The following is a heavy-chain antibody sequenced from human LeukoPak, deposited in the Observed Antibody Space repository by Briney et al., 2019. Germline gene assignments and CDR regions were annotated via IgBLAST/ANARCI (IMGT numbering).Heavy chain of an antibody. D-gene: IGHD3-3*01. CDR1: GFTVSSNY. J-gene: IGHJ4*02. Sequence: PGGSLRLSCAASGFTVSSNYMSWVRQAPGKGLEWVSVIYSGGSTYYADSVKGRFTISRDNSKNTLYLQMNSLRAEDTAVYYCARDLPWSGYYMGWDYWGQGTLVTVSS. CDR2: IYSGGST. V-gene: IGHV3-66*02. CDR3: ARDLPWSGYYMGWDY.